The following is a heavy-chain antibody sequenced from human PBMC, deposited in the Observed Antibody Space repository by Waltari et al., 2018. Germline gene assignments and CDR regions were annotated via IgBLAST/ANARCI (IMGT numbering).Heavy chain of an antibody. D-gene: IGHD3-3*01. V-gene: IGHV3-74*01. CDR1: GSPLRTNW. J-gene: IGHJ4*02. CDR3: ASDCCGSGYRIHY. CDR2: IDDDGSSA. Sequence: DVHLVASGGGLFQPRASLRLSCPVSGSPLRTNWMHWFLQVSGKGLVWISRIDDDGSSAIYADSVKGRFTVSRDNAKNTLYLEMNNLKAEDTAVYYCASDCCGSGYRIHYWGQGTLVNVSS.